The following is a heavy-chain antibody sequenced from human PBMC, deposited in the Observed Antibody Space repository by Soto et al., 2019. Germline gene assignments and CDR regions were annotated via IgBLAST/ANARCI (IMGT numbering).Heavy chain of an antibody. CDR2: ISYDGSNK. Sequence: GGSLRLSCAASGFTFSSYGMHWVRQAPGKGLEWVAVISYDGSNKYYADSVKGRFTISRDNSKNTLYLQMNSLRAEDTAVYYCARVLGIVVVPAAFFDYWGQGTLVTVSS. V-gene: IGHV3-30*03. CDR1: GFTFSSYG. CDR3: ARVLGIVVVPAAFFDY. J-gene: IGHJ4*02. D-gene: IGHD2-2*03.